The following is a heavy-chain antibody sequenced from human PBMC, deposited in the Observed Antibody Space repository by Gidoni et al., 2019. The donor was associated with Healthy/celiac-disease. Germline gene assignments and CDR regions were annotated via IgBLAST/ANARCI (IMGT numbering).Heavy chain of an antibody. D-gene: IGHD4-17*01. CDR2: IRSKAYGGTT. Sequence: EVQLVESGGGLVKPGRSLRLSCTASGFTFGDYAMRWFRQAPGKGLEWVGFIRSKAYGGTTEYAASVKGRFTISRDDSKSIAYLQMNSLKTEDTAVYYCTRVPGTVTNYYYYGMDVWGQGTTVTVSS. CDR1: GFTFGDYA. J-gene: IGHJ6*02. V-gene: IGHV3-49*05. CDR3: TRVPGTVTNYYYYGMDV.